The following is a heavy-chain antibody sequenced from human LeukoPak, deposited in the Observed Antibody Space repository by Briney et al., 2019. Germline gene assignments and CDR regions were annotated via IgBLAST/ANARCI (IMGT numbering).Heavy chain of an antibody. CDR1: GVPISSYY. J-gene: IGHJ4*02. V-gene: IGHV4-59*05. CDR2: LSYGGSP. Sequence: SETLSLTCTVSGVPISSYYWSWIRQPPGKGLERIGSLSYGGSPYHNPSLKSRLTISVDTSKNQFSLKLRSVAAADTAVYYCARHRDGYFTNFDNWGQGTLVTVSS. CDR3: ARHRDGYFTNFDN. D-gene: IGHD3-22*01.